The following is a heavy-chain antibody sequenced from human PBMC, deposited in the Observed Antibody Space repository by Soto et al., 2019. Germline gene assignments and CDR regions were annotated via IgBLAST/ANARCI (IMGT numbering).Heavy chain of an antibody. CDR3: ATGVIWNGYFTVDS. J-gene: IGHJ4*02. V-gene: IGHV1-69*01. CDR2: FIPVYHTL. D-gene: IGHD3-3*01. Sequence: QVHLVQSGAEVKKPGSSVKVSCKASGGSFGNSAINWVRQTPGQGLEWLGGFIPVYHTLNYAQKFHGRVTITADESRGTAYMTLSSLVSGVTAVYYCATGVIWNGYFTVDSWGQGTRVTVSS. CDR1: GGSFGNSA.